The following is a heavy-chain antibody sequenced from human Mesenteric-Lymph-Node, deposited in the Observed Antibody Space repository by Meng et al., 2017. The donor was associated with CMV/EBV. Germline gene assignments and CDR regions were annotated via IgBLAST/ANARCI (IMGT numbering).Heavy chain of an antibody. J-gene: IGHJ2*01. V-gene: IGHV4-34*01. Sequence: VYGELVSGYNWSWIRQPPGKGLKWIGEINHSGSTNYNPSLKSRVTISVDTSKNQFSLKLRSVTAADTAVYYCARSVVVTAIIWYFDLWGRGTLVTVSS. CDR1: GELVSGYN. CDR2: INHSGST. D-gene: IGHD2-21*02. CDR3: ARSVVVTAIIWYFDL.